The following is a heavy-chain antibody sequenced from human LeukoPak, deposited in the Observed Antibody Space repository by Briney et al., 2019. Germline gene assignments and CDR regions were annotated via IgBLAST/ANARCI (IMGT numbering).Heavy chain of an antibody. Sequence: GGSLRLSCAASGNYWMHWVRQAPGKGLVWVSHINSDGSWTSYADSVKGRFTISKDNAKNTVYLQMNSLRAEDTAVYYCAGSDSWYTLDYWGQGTLVTVSS. CDR2: INSDGSWT. V-gene: IGHV3-74*01. CDR3: AGSDSWYTLDY. CDR1: GNYW. J-gene: IGHJ4*02. D-gene: IGHD6-13*01.